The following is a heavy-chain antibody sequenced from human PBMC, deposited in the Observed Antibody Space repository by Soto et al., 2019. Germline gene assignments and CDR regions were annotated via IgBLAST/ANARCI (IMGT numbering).Heavy chain of an antibody. Sequence: PSETLSLTSSVSGDSISTVDYFWAWIPQPPGQALEYIGYIYKSTTTYYNPSFESRVAISLDTSKSQFSLNVTSVTAADTAVYFCARGRYCLTGRCFPNWFDSWGQGTLVTVSS. V-gene: IGHV4-30-4*01. CDR2: IYKSTTT. CDR3: ARGRYCLTGRCFPNWFDS. CDR1: GDSISTVDYF. J-gene: IGHJ5*01. D-gene: IGHD2-15*01.